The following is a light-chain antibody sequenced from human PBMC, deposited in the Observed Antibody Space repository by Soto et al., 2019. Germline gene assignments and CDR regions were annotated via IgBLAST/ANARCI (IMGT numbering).Light chain of an antibody. CDR3: LSYTTSATYV. Sequence: QSVLTQPASVSGSPGQSITISFTGTSSDIGNYYNYVSWYQQHPGKAPKVVIYGVTNRPSGVSSRFSGSKSGSTASLTISGLQAEDEADYYCLSYTTSATYVFGTGTKVTVL. J-gene: IGLJ1*01. V-gene: IGLV2-14*01. CDR1: SSDIGNYYNY. CDR2: GVT.